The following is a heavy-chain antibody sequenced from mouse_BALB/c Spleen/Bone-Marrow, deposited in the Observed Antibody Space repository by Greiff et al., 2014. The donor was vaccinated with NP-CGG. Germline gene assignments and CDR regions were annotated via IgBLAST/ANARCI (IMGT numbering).Heavy chain of an antibody. CDR1: GYAFTNYL. CDR2: INPGSGGT. J-gene: IGHJ4*01. D-gene: IGHD2-4*01. V-gene: IGHV1-54*01. Sequence: QLQQSGAELVRPGTSVKVSCKASGYAFTNYLIEWVKQRPGQGLEWIGVINPGSGGTNYNEKFKGKATLTADKSSSTAYMQLSSLTSEDSAVYFCARDGDYDEGYAMDYWGQGTSVTVSS. CDR3: ARDGDYDEGYAMDY.